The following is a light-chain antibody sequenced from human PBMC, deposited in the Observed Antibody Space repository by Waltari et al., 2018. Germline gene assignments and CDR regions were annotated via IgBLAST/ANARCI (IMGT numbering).Light chain of an antibody. J-gene: IGLJ1*01. Sequence: QSALTQPRSVSGSPGQSVTISCTGASGDVGGYDLVSWYHHHPGKSPKLVIYDARKRPSVVSDRVYGSKSGNTASLTISGLQAEDDADYYCCSYAGDFTFVFGIGTKVTVL. V-gene: IGLV2-11*01. CDR3: CSYAGDFTFV. CDR2: DAR. CDR1: SGDVGGYDL.